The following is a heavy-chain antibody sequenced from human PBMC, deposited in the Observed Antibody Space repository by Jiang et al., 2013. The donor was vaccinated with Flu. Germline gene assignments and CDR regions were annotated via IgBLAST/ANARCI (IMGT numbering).Heavy chain of an antibody. J-gene: IGHJ4*02. CDR3: ASQGSGSEEFDY. CDR2: IWYDGSNK. D-gene: IGHD3-10*01. Sequence: QLLESGGGVVQPGRSLRLSCAASGFTFSSYGMHWVRQAPGKGLEWVAVIWYDGSNKYYADSVKGRFTISRDNSKNTLYLQMNSLRAEDTAVYYCASQGSGSEEFDYWGQGTLVTVSS. CDR1: GFTFSSYG. V-gene: IGHV3-33*01.